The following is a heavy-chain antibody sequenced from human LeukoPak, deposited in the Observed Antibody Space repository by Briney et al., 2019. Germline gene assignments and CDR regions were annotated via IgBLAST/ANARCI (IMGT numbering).Heavy chain of an antibody. Sequence: SETLSLTCTVSGASISSGGYYWAWIRQPPGKGLEWIVTISYSGSTYYNPSLKSRVTISADTSRNLFSLKLSSLTAADTALYYCARYRPYDSPTDSSPEGYFLHWGQGTLVTVSS. V-gene: IGHV4-39*01. CDR3: ARYRPYDSPTDSSPEGYFLH. CDR1: GASISSGGYY. CDR2: ISYSGST. J-gene: IGHJ1*01. D-gene: IGHD3-9*01.